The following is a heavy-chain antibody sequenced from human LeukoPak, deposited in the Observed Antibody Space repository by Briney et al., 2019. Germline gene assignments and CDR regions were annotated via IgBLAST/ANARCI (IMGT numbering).Heavy chain of an antibody. CDR1: GFTFTSSA. Sequence: TSVKVSCKASGFTFTSSAMQWVRQARGQRLEWIGWIVISSGNTNYAQKFQERVTITRDMSTSTAYMELSSLRSEDTAVYYCAADGDYYGSGIHGMDVWGQGTTVTVSS. V-gene: IGHV1-58*02. CDR2: IVISSGNT. J-gene: IGHJ6*02. D-gene: IGHD3-10*01. CDR3: AADGDYYGSGIHGMDV.